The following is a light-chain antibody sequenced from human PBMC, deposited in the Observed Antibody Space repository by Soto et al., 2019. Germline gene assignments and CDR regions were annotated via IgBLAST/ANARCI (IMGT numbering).Light chain of an antibody. CDR3: CSYAGSSTFRAV. V-gene: IGLV2-23*02. CDR2: EVS. J-gene: IGLJ7*01. CDR1: SSDVGSYNL. Sequence: QSALTQPASVSGSPGQSITISCTGTSSDVGSYNLVSWYQQHPGKAPKLMIYEVSKRPSGVSNRFSGSKSGNTASLTISGLQDEDEADYSCCSYAGSSTFRAVFGGGTQLTVL.